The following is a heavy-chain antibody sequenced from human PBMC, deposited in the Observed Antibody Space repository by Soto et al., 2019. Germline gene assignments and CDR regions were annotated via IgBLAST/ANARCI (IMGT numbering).Heavy chain of an antibody. CDR2: THAGNGNT. V-gene: IGHV1-3*01. J-gene: IGHJ4*02. Sequence: QVQLVQSGAEVKKPGASVNISCKTSGFTFSSFSLHWVRQAPGKSLEWMGWTHAGNGNTDYLEKFQGRVRITRDTSASAIYMELSSLTSEDTAVYYCARKYGVSSYWGQGTLVTVSS. CDR3: ARKYGVSSY. D-gene: IGHD2-8*01. CDR1: GFTFSSFS.